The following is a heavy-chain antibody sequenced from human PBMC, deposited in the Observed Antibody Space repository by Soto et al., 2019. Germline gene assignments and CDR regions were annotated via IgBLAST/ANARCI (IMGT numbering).Heavy chain of an antibody. CDR1: GGTFSSYA. Sequence: SVRVSCKASGGTFSSYAISWVRQAPGQGLEWMGGIIPIFGTANYAQKFQGRVTITADESTSTAYMELSSLRSEDTAVYYCASVGITMVRATYYYYGMDVWGQGTTVTVSS. D-gene: IGHD3-10*01. CDR3: ASVGITMVRATYYYYGMDV. V-gene: IGHV1-69*13. CDR2: IIPIFGTA. J-gene: IGHJ6*02.